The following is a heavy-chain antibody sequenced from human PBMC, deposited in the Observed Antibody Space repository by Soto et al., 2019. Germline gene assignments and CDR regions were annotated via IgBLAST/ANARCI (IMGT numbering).Heavy chain of an antibody. Sequence: GGSLRLSCAASGFTFSSYGMHWVRQAPGKGLEWVAVIWCDGSNKYYADSVKGRFTISRDNSKNTLYLQMNSLRAEDTAVYYWARDNIAVAGTWFYYYYGMDVWGQGTTVTVSS. V-gene: IGHV3-33*01. CDR3: ARDNIAVAGTWFYYYYGMDV. D-gene: IGHD6-19*01. J-gene: IGHJ6*02. CDR2: IWCDGSNK. CDR1: GFTFSSYG.